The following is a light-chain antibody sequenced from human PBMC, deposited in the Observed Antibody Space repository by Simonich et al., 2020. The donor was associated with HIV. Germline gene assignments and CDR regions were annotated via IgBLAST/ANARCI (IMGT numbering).Light chain of an antibody. CDR1: QGISSW. Sequence: DIQMTQSPSTLSASVGDRATITCRARQGISSWLAWYQQKPGKAPKLLIYKASSLESGVPSTFSGSGSGTEFTLTISSLQPDDFATYYCQQYNSHFPTFGQGTKVEIK. CDR3: QQYNSHFPT. J-gene: IGKJ1*01. V-gene: IGKV1-5*03. CDR2: KAS.